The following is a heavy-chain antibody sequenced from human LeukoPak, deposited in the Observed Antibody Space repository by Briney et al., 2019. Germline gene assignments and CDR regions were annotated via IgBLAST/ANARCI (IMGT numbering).Heavy chain of an antibody. J-gene: IGHJ6*02. D-gene: IGHD2-2*02. Sequence: RPGGSLRLSCVASGFTFSNYWMDWVRQAPGRGLEWVANIKQGGSEKNYVGSVKGRFSISRDNAKNSVYLQMNSLRAEDTAVYYCARDSHTYCSTTSCYTYYYYYGMDVWGQGTTVTVSS. CDR1: GFTFSNYW. V-gene: IGHV3-7*01. CDR3: ARDSHTYCSTTSCYTYYYYYGMDV. CDR2: IKQGGSEK.